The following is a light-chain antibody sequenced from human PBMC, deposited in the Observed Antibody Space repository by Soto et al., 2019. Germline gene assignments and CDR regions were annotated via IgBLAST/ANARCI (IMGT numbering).Light chain of an antibody. Sequence: EIVLTQSPATLSLSPGERAALSCRASQNVGNFVAWYQQRRGQAPRLLVYDVSNRATGIPVRFTGSGSGTDFTLTISSLEPEDFAIYYCQQRRNWPITFGQGTRLEIK. CDR1: QNVGNF. V-gene: IGKV3-11*01. CDR2: DVS. J-gene: IGKJ5*01. CDR3: QQRRNWPIT.